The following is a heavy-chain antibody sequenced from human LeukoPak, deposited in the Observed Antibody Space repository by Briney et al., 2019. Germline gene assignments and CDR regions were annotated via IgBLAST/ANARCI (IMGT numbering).Heavy chain of an antibody. CDR1: GFTFSNYA. Sequence: PGGSLRLSCAASGFTFSNYAMSWVRQAPGKGLEWVSGLNWDGGTTGHADSVKGRFTISRDNAKNSLYLQMNSLRAEDTALYYCPRAQTYGDYRLLLDYWGQGTLVTVSS. CDR3: PRAQTYGDYRLLLDY. V-gene: IGHV3-20*04. J-gene: IGHJ4*02. D-gene: IGHD4-17*01. CDR2: LNWDGGTT.